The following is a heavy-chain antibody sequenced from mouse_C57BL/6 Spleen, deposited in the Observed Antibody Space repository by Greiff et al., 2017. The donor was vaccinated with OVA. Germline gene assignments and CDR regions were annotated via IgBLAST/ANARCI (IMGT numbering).Heavy chain of an antibody. V-gene: IGHV1-4*01. J-gene: IGHJ2*01. CDR3: AREGITTVVFDY. CDR2: INPSSGYT. CDR1: GYTFTSYT. Sequence: LQESGAELARPGASVKMSCKASGYTFTSYTMHWVKQRPGQGLEWIGYINPSSGYTKYNQKFKDKATLTADKSSSTAYMQLSSLTSEDSAVYYCAREGITTVVFDYWGQGTTRTVSS. D-gene: IGHD1-1*01.